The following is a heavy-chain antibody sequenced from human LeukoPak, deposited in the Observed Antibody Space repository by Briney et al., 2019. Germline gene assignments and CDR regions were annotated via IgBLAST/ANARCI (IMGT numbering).Heavy chain of an antibody. CDR1: RFTLSSYW. D-gene: IGHD1-26*01. V-gene: IGHV3-74*01. CDR2: INNDGSST. CDR3: ARDWDTDGMDV. Sequence: GGSLTLPCAASRFTLSSYWMHWVRHAPGKGLVWVSRINNDGSSTNYADSVKGRFTISRDNAKTKLYLQMNSLRAEDTAVYYCARDWDTDGMDVWGQGTTVTVSS. J-gene: IGHJ6*02.